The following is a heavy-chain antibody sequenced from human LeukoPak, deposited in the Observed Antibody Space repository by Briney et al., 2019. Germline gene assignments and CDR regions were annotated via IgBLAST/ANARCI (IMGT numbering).Heavy chain of an antibody. Sequence: SETLSLTCTVSGDSISSYCWSWIRQPPGKGLEWIAYIYFSGSTNYNPSLRSRVTISLDTSKNQFSLKLRSVTAADTAVYYCVRHVIRGLYYFDYWGQGTLVTVSS. D-gene: IGHD3-10*01. CDR3: VRHVIRGLYYFDY. CDR1: GDSISSYC. V-gene: IGHV4-59*08. CDR2: IYFSGST. J-gene: IGHJ4*02.